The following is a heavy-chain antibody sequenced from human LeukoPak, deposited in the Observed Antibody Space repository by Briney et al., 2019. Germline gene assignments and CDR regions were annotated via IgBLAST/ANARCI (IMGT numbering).Heavy chain of an antibody. J-gene: IGHJ6*02. V-gene: IGHV3-30*18. CDR3: AKDVLCSGGSCYSIYYYYYGMDV. CDR1: GFTFSSYV. D-gene: IGHD2-15*01. CDR2: ISYDGSNK. Sequence: GRSLRLSCAASGFTFSSYVMHWVRQAPGKGLEWVAVISYDGSNKYYTDSVKGRFTISRDNSKNTLYLQMNSLRAEDTAVYYCAKDVLCSGGSCYSIYYYYYGMDVWGQGTTVTVSS.